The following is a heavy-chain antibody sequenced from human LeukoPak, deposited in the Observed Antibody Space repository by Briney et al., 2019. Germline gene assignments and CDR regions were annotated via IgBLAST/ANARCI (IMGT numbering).Heavy chain of an antibody. CDR2: IANDGRDK. CDR3: ATDGRVAAAAYYFDY. J-gene: IGHJ4*02. CDR1: GFTFSTYA. Sequence: PGRSLRLSCAASGFTFSTYAMHWVRQAPGKGLEWVSVIANDGRDKKYADSVKGRSTISRDNSKNTLYLQVNSLRAEDTAVYYCATDGRVAAAAYYFDYWGQGTLATVSP. D-gene: IGHD6-13*01. V-gene: IGHV3-30*03.